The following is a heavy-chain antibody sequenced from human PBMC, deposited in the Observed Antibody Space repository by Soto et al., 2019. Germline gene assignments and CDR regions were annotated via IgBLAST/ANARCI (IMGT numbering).Heavy chain of an antibody. J-gene: IGHJ4*02. CDR2: ISYRGGT. D-gene: IGHD6-19*01. CDR1: GDSISRFY. Sequence: QVQLQESGPGLVKPSETLSLTCTVSGDSISRFYWSWIRQPPGKGLEWLGYISYRGGTNYSPAPRSRVTISADTSKNQFSLKLNAVTAADTAVYYCARDDSTGGFDFWGQGALVTVSS. CDR3: ARDDSTGGFDF. V-gene: IGHV4-59*01.